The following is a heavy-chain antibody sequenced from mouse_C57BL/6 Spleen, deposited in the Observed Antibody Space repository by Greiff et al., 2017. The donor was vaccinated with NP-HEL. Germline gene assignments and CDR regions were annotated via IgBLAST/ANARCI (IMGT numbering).Heavy chain of an antibody. CDR2: IYPGSGST. CDR1: GYTFTSYW. J-gene: IGHJ2*01. D-gene: IGHD2-1*01. Sequence: QVQLQQPGAELVQPGASVKMSCKASGYTFTSYWITWVKQRPGQGLEWIGDIYPGSGSTNYNEKFKIKATLTVDTSSSTAYMQLSSLTSEDSAVYYWARDYGNYYYFDDWGQGTTLTVSS. V-gene: IGHV1-55*01. CDR3: ARDYGNYYYFDD.